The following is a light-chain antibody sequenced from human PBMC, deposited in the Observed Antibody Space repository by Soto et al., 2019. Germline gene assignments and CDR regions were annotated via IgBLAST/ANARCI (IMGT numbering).Light chain of an antibody. CDR1: QSISSW. V-gene: IGKV1-5*03. CDR2: KAS. CDR3: QQYNSYSRYT. J-gene: IGKJ2*01. Sequence: DIKMTQSPSTLSASVGDRVTITCRASQSISSWLAWYQQKPGKAPKLLIYKASSLESGVPSRFSGSGSETEFTLSISSLLPDDFATYYCQQYNSYSRYTFGQGTKLEIK.